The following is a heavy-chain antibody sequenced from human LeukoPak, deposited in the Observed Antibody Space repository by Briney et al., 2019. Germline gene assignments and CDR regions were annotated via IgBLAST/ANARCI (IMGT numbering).Heavy chain of an antibody. V-gene: IGHV4-59*01. Sequence: SETLSLTCTVSGGSISSYYWSWIRQPPGKGLEWIGYIYYSGSTNYNPSLKSRVTISVDTSKNQFSLKLSSVTAADTAVYYCARVKRYCSSTSCYKYYYYYMDVWGKGTTVTVSS. CDR3: ARVKRYCSSTSCYKYYYYYMDV. J-gene: IGHJ6*03. CDR2: IYYSGST. CDR1: GGSISSYY. D-gene: IGHD2-2*02.